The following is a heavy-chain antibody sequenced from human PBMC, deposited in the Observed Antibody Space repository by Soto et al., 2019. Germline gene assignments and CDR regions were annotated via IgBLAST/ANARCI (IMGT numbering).Heavy chain of an antibody. Sequence: PSETLSLTCGVSGGSISSSNWWSWVRQPPGKGLEWIGEIYHSGSTNYNPSLKSRVTISVDKSKNQFSLKLSSVTAADTAVYYCARAVTAFNAFDIWGQGTMVTVSS. D-gene: IGHD2-21*02. CDR1: GGSISSSNW. V-gene: IGHV4-4*02. CDR3: ARAVTAFNAFDI. CDR2: IYHSGST. J-gene: IGHJ3*02.